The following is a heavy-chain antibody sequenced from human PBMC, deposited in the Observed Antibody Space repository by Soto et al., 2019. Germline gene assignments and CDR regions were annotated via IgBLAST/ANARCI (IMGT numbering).Heavy chain of an antibody. D-gene: IGHD6-25*01. J-gene: IGHJ5*02. V-gene: IGHV4-34*01. CDR1: GGSFSGYY. CDR2: INHSGST. Sequence: QVQLQQWGAGLLKPSETLSLTCAVYGGSFSGYYWSWIRQPPGKGLEWIGEINHSGSTNYNPSLKSRVTISVDTSKNQFSLKLSSVTAADTAVYYCARGRFQRRGWEGNNWFDPWDQGTLVTVSS. CDR3: ARGRFQRRGWEGNNWFDP.